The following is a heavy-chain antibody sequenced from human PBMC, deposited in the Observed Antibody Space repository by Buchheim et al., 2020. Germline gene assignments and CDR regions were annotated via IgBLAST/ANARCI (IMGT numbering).Heavy chain of an antibody. J-gene: IGHJ6*02. CDR1: GFTFSSYG. Sequence: QVQLVESGGGVVQPGRSLRLSCAASGFTFSSYGMHWVRQAPGRGLEWVAVISYYGSNKYYADSVKGRFTISGDNSKKTLYLQMNSLRAEDTAVYYCAKELFETMIVVVITSGGYYGMDVWGQGTTVTVSS. D-gene: IGHD3-22*01. CDR3: AKELFETMIVVVITSGGYYGMDV. CDR2: ISYYGSNK. V-gene: IGHV3-30*18.